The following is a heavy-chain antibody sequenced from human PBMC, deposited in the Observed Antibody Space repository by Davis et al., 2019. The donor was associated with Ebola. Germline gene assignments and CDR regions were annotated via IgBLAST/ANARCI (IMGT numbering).Heavy chain of an antibody. CDR3: AKPESSCCLSYAFDI. Sequence: PGGSLRLSCAASGFTFSSYAMSWVRQAPGKGLEWVSLISWDGGSTYYADSVKGRFTISRDNSKNSLYLQMNSLRTEDTALYYCAKPESSCCLSYAFDIWGQGTMVTVSS. D-gene: IGHD2-2*01. V-gene: IGHV3-43*02. CDR1: GFTFSSYA. J-gene: IGHJ3*02. CDR2: ISWDGGST.